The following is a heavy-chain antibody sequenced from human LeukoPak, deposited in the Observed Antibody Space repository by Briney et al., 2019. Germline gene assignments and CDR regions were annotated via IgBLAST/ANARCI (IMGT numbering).Heavy chain of an antibody. J-gene: IGHJ4*02. CDR3: AREGTTGWAF. CDR2: IYYSGNT. D-gene: IGHD1-1*01. Sequence: SETLSLTCSVSGNSISSYYWSWIRQPPGKGLEWIGYIYYSGNTKYNPSLKSRVTMSVDTSKNQFSLKVSSVTAADTAVYFCAREGTTGWAFWGQGTLVTVSS. V-gene: IGHV4-59*01. CDR1: GNSISSYY.